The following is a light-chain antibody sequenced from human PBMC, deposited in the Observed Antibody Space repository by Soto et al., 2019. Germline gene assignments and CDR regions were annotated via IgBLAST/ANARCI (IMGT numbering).Light chain of an antibody. Sequence: DIQMTQSPSTLSASVGDRVTITCRASQSISSWLAWYQQKPGKAPKLLILDASSLESGVPSRFSGSGSGTEFALTISSLQPDDFATYYCQQYKSYWTFGQGTKVAIK. CDR1: QSISSW. CDR2: DAS. CDR3: QQYKSYWT. V-gene: IGKV1-5*01. J-gene: IGKJ1*01.